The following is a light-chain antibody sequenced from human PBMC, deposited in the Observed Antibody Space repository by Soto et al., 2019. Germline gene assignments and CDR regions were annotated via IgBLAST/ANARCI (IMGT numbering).Light chain of an antibody. CDR1: SSNIGSNT. V-gene: IGLV1-44*01. CDR2: SNN. Sequence: QSVLTQPPSASGTPGQRVTISCSGSSSNIGSNTVNWYQQLPGTAPKLLIYSNNQRPSGVPDRFSGSKSGTSASLAISGLQSEDEADYYCAAWDDSLNAFYVFGTGTKVIVL. J-gene: IGLJ1*01. CDR3: AAWDDSLNAFYV.